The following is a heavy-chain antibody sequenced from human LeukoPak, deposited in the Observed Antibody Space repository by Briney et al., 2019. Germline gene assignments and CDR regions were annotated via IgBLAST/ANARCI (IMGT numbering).Heavy chain of an antibody. CDR3: AREDGDYSDY. CDR1: GGSISSGSYY. J-gene: IGHJ4*02. Sequence: SETLSLTCTVSGGSISSGSYYWGWIRRPPGKGLEWIGSIYHSGSTYYNPSLKSRVTISVDTSKNQFSLKLSSVTAADTAVYYCAREDGDYSDYWGQGTLVTVSS. CDR2: IYHSGST. D-gene: IGHD4-17*01. V-gene: IGHV4-39*07.